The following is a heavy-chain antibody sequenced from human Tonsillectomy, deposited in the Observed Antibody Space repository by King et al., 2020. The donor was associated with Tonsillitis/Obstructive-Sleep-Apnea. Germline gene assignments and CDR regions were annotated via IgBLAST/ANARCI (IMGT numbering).Heavy chain of an antibody. CDR3: ARGGPSGSLDY. CDR2: ISSSSSYI. CDR1: GFTFSSYS. D-gene: IGHD6-25*01. V-gene: IGHV3-21*01. Sequence: VQLVVSGGGLVKPGGSLRLSCAASGFTFSSYSMNWVRQAPGKGLEWVSSISSSSSYIYYADSVKGRFTIYRDSAKNALYLQMNSLRAEDTAVYYCARGGPSGSLDYWGQGALVTVSS. J-gene: IGHJ4*02.